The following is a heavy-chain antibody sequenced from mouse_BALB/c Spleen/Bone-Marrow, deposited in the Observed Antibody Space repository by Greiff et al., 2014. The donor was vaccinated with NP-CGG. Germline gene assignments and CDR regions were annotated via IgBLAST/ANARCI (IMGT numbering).Heavy chain of an antibody. CDR3: ARRLNWDWFAY. CDR2: INPSTGYT. Sequence: VQLQESGAELAKPGASVKMSCKASGYTFTSYWMHWVKQRPGQGLEWIGYINPSTGYTDYNQKFKDKATLTADKSSSTAYMQLSSLTSEDSAVYYCARRLNWDWFAYWSQGTPVTVSA. CDR1: GYTFTSYW. V-gene: IGHV1-7*01. D-gene: IGHD4-1*01. J-gene: IGHJ3*01.